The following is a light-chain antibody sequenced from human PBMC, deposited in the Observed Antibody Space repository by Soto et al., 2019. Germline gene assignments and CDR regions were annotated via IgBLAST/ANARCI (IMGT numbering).Light chain of an antibody. V-gene: IGKV3-20*01. Sequence: EIVLTQSPGTLSLSPGERATLSCRASQSVSSSYLAWYQQKPGQAPRLLIYGASSRATGIPDRFSGSGSGTYVTLTISRLEPEDFAVYYCQQYGSSPQTFGQGTKVEIK. CDR3: QQYGSSPQT. CDR2: GAS. J-gene: IGKJ1*01. CDR1: QSVSSSY.